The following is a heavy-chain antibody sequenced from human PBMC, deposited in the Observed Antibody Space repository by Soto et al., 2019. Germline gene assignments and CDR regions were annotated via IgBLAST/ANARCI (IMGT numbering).Heavy chain of an antibody. J-gene: IGHJ4*02. V-gene: IGHV3-23*01. CDR3: AKGGATYGLLTHDY. CDR1: GITFGDYA. D-gene: IGHD3-9*01. Sequence: EVQLLESGGGLIQPWGALGISCAASGITFGDYAMSWVRQAPGKGLGWGATVTGGATNIYYTDSVKGRFAVSRDNSRDTLYLQMNRLTAEDTAIYYCAKGGATYGLLTHDYWGQGTLVTVSS. CDR2: VTGGATNI.